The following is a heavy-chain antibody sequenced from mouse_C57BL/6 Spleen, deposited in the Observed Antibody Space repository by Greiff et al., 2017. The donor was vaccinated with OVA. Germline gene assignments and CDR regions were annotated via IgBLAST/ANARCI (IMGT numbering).Heavy chain of an antibody. CDR3: ARLDGNSEVYFDY. CDR1: GYTFTSYW. D-gene: IGHD2-1*01. CDR2: IDPSDSYT. Sequence: QVQLQQPGAELVMPGASVKLSCKASGYTFTSYWMHWVKQRPGQGLEWIGEIDPSDSYTNYNQKLKGKSTLTVDKSYSTSSMRLSSLTSEDSSVYYCARLDGNSEVYFDYWGQGTTLTVSS. V-gene: IGHV1-69*01. J-gene: IGHJ2*01.